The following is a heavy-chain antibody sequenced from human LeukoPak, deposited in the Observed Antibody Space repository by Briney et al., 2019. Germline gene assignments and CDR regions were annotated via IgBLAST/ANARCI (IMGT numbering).Heavy chain of an antibody. CDR2: ISGRGDST. D-gene: IGHD6-19*01. CDR3: AKGPRPDITVAHTLKY. Sequence: GGSLILSCAASGFTFSNYAMSWVRQAPGRGLEWLSTISGRGDSTYDADSVKGRFAFSRDNYNNSLYLQINSLRAEDTAVYYCAKGPRPDITVAHTLKYWGQGTLVTVSS. J-gene: IGHJ4*02. CDR1: GFTFSNYA. V-gene: IGHV3-23*01.